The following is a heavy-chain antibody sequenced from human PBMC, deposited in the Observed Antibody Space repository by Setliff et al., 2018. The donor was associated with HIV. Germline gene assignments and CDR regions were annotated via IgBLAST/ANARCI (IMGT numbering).Heavy chain of an antibody. CDR3: ASETGASRGWFGY. Sequence: GGSLRLSCAASGFTFSSYWINWVRQAPGKGLEWVANIKQDGSEKYYADSVKGRFTISRDNAKNSLYLQMNSLTAEDTAVYYCASETGASRGWFGYWGQGTLVTVSS. CDR2: IKQDGSEK. J-gene: IGHJ5*01. D-gene: IGHD6-13*01. CDR1: GFTFSSYW. V-gene: IGHV3-7*01.